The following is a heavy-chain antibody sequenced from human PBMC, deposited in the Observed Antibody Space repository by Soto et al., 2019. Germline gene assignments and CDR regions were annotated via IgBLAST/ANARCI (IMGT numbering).Heavy chain of an antibody. CDR2: INAHSGGT. CDR1: GFSFTGYY. CDR3: AKDLTRQLAYWLDP. V-gene: IGHV1-2*02. Sequence: ASVKVSCKASGFSFTGYYIHWLRQAPGQGLEWMGWINAHSGGTEYAQKFQGRVTLTRDTSIATAYLTLTSLTSDDTALYYCAKDLTRQLAYWLDPWGQGTQVTV. J-gene: IGHJ5*02. D-gene: IGHD6-6*01.